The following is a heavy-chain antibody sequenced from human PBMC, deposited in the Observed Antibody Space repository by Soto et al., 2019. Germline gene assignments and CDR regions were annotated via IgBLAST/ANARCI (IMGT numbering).Heavy chain of an antibody. Sequence: QITLKESGPTLVNPTQTLTLTCTFSGFSLSTSGVGVDWIRQPPGKALEWLAVIYWDDDKRYSPSLQSRLTITKDTSKIQVVLTMTNMDRVDTATYYCAHSALSTATDYWGQGTLVTVSS. J-gene: IGHJ4*02. D-gene: IGHD4-17*01. CDR1: GFSLSTSGVG. V-gene: IGHV2-5*02. CDR3: AHSALSTATDY. CDR2: IYWDDDK.